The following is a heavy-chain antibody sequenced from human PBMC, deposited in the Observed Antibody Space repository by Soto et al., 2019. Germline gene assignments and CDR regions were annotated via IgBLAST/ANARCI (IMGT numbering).Heavy chain of an antibody. CDR2: ITGRGDTT. D-gene: IGHD1-26*01. J-gene: IGHJ5*02. V-gene: IGHV3-23*01. CDR1: GFTFSSYA. CDR3: AKDLYVQPPSGWFDP. Sequence: GGSLRLSCAASGFTFSSYAMSWVRQAPGKGLEWVSAITGRGDTTYYADSVKGRFTVSRDNSKNTLFLQMMSLRAEDTAVYYCAKDLYVQPPSGWFDPWGQGTVVTVSS.